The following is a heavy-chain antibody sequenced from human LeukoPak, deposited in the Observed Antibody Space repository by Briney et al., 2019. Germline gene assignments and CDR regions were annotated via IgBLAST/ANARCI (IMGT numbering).Heavy chain of an antibody. D-gene: IGHD2-2*01. J-gene: IGHJ6*02. V-gene: IGHV4-30-2*01. CDR2: IYHSGST. CDR3: ARFAQDCSSTSCYQDYYYGMDV. Sequence: SQTLSLTCAVSGGSISSGGYSWSWIRQPPGKGLEWIGYIYHSGSTYYNPSLKSRVTISVDRSKNQFSLKLSSVTAADTAVYYCARFAQDCSSTSCYQDYYYGMDVWGQGTTVTVSS. CDR1: GGSISSGGYS.